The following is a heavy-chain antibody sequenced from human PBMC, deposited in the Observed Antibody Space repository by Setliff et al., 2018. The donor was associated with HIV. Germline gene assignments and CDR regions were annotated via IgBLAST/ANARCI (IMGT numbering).Heavy chain of an antibody. CDR3: ARDYGLVGYSYGDDAFDS. J-gene: IGHJ3*02. CDR2: IKQDESEM. D-gene: IGHD5-18*01. Sequence: HPGGSLRLSCAASGFIFSKSCMSWVRQAPGKGLEWVATIKQDESEMQYVDSVKGRFTISRDNAKNSLYLQMNSLRAEDTAVYYCARDYGLVGYSYGDDAFDSWGQGTMVTGSS. V-gene: IGHV3-7*03. CDR1: GFIFSKSC.